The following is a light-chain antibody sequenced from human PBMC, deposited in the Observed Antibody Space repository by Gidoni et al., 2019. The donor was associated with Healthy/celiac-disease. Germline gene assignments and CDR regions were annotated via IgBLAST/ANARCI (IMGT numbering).Light chain of an antibody. CDR1: QSVSSY. Sequence: EIVLTQSPATLSLSPGDRATLSGRASQSVSSYLAWYQQKPGQAPRLLIYDASNRATGIPARFSGSGSGTDFTITISSLEPEDFAVYYCQQRSNGPPITFGQXTRLEIK. V-gene: IGKV3-11*01. CDR3: QQRSNGPPIT. J-gene: IGKJ5*01. CDR2: DAS.